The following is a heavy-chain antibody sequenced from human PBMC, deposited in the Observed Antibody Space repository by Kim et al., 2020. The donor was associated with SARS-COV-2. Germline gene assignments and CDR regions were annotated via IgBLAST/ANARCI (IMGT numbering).Heavy chain of an antibody. CDR3: ARIDTASDY. Sequence: GSTYYNPSLKSRVTISVDTSKNQFSLKLSSVTAADTAVYYCARIDTASDYWGQGTLVTVSS. D-gene: IGHD5-18*01. V-gene: IGHV4-39*01. CDR2: GST. J-gene: IGHJ4*02.